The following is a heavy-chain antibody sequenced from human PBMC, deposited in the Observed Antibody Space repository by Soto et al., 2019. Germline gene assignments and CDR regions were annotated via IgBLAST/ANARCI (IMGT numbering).Heavy chain of an antibody. CDR3: ARVNSSSHYYYYYYVDV. Sequence: SETLSLTCTVSGGSISSYYWSWIRQPPGKGLEWIGYIYYSGSTNYNPSLKSRVTISVDTSKNQFSLKLSSVTAADTAVYYCARVNSSSHYYYYYYVDVWGKGTTVTVSS. D-gene: IGHD6-6*01. V-gene: IGHV4-59*01. CDR1: GGSISSYY. CDR2: IYYSGST. J-gene: IGHJ6*03.